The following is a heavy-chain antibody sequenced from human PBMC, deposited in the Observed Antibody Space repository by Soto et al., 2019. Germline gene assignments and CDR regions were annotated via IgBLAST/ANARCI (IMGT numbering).Heavy chain of an antibody. CDR2: IRSKANSYAT. Sequence: GGSLRLSCAASGFTFSGSAMHWVRQASGKGLEWVGRIRSKANSYATAYAASVKGRFTISRDDSKNTAYLQMNSLKTEDTAVYYCTSIITMVRGVIRRIDYWGQGTLVTVSS. V-gene: IGHV3-73*01. CDR1: GFTFSGSA. J-gene: IGHJ4*02. CDR3: TSIITMVRGVIRRIDY. D-gene: IGHD3-10*01.